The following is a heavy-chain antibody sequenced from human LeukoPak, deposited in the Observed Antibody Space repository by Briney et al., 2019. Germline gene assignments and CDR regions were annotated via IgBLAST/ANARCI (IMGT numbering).Heavy chain of an antibody. CDR2: ISYDGDKQ. V-gene: IGHV3-30-3*01. Sequence: GGSLRLSCAATGFTFNTFAMHWVRQAPGKGLEWLGLISYDGDKQIYPASVKGRFSFSRDNSNNTLYLQMNSLRAEDTAVYYCARDHVSNDYYYYMDVWGKGTTVTVSS. CDR3: ARDHVSNDYYYYMDV. CDR1: GFTFNTFA. J-gene: IGHJ6*03. D-gene: IGHD3-22*01.